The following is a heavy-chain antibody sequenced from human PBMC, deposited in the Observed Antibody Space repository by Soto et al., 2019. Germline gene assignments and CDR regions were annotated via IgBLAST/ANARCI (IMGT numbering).Heavy chain of an antibody. Sequence: PGGSLRLSCAASGFTFSAYWMTWVRLTPGKGLEWVYNIDRDGTETHYVYSVKGRFTISRENSEETLYLQMKNLRAEDTAVYYCAREKSVLAAIGDXWGQGTCVTVSX. CDR2: IDRDGTET. D-gene: IGHD2-15*01. J-gene: IGHJ4*02. CDR3: AREKSVLAAIGDX. CDR1: GFTFSAYW. V-gene: IGHV3-7*01.